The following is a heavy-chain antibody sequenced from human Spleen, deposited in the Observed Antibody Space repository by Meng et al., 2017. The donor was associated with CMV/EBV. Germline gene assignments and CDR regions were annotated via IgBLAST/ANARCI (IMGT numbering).Heavy chain of an antibody. CDR1: ESVKMGTAY. V-gene: IGHV4-61*01. J-gene: IGHJ6*02. D-gene: IGHD3-10*01. CDR2: IYHTGNT. CDR3: ARDAEVGSLPNGMDV. Sequence: ESVKMGTAYWSWVRQPPGKGLEYIGYIYHTGNTSSNPSLRSRVSISLDTSKNQFSLRLNSVTAADTAVYFCARDAEVGSLPNGMDVWGQGTTVTVSS.